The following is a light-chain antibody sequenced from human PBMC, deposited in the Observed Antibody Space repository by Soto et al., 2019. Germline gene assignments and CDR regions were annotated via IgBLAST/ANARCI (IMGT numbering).Light chain of an antibody. V-gene: IGLV1-47*01. CDR3: ATWDDSLSVGL. J-gene: IGLJ3*02. CDR2: RND. CDR1: DSNIGSNY. Sequence: QLVLTQAPSASGTPGQRVSISCSGGDSNIGSNYVYWYQQLPGTAPKLLIYRNDERPSGVPDRFSGSKSGTSASLAISGLRSDDEADYYCATWDDSLSVGLFGGGTKLTVL.